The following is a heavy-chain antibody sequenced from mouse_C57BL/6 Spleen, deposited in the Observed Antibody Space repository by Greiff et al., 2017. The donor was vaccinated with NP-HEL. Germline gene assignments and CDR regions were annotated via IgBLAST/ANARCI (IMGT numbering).Heavy chain of an antibody. CDR2: ISSGSSTI. D-gene: IGHD2-14*01. V-gene: IGHV5-17*01. J-gene: IGHJ4*01. Sequence: EVKVVEPGGGLVKPGGSLKLSCAASGFTFSDYGMHWVRQAPEKGLEWVAYISSGSSTIYYADTVKGRFTISGDNAKNTLFLQMSSLRSEDTAMYYCAKVRRFYAMDYWGQGTSVTVSS. CDR3: AKVRRFYAMDY. CDR1: GFTFSDYG.